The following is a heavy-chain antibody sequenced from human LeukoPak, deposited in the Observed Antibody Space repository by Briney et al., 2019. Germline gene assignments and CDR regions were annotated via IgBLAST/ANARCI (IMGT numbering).Heavy chain of an antibody. CDR3: ARDLGADYGDYIFDP. Sequence: SETLSLTCSVSGDAMSDDFWSWIRQPAGKGLEWIGRIYTSGSTNYNPSLKSRVTMSVDTSKNQFSLKLSSVTAADTAVYYCARDLGADYGDYIFDPWGQGTLVTVSS. CDR2: IYTSGST. J-gene: IGHJ5*02. D-gene: IGHD4-17*01. CDR1: GDAMSDDF. V-gene: IGHV4-4*07.